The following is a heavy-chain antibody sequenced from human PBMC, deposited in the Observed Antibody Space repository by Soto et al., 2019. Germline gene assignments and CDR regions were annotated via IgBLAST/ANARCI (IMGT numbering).Heavy chain of an antibody. V-gene: IGHV4-39*01. Sequence: SATLSLTCTVSGGSISSSSYYWGWIRQPPRKGLEWIGSIYYSGSTYYNPSLKSRVTISVDTSKNQFSLKLSSVTAADTAVYYCARRRIAAAGTVIWFDPWGQGTLVTVS. D-gene: IGHD6-13*01. CDR3: ARRRIAAAGTVIWFDP. J-gene: IGHJ5*02. CDR1: GGSISSSSYY. CDR2: IYYSGST.